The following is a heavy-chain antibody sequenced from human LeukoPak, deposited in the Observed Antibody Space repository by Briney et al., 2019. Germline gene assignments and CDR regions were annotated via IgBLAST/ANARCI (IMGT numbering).Heavy chain of an antibody. V-gene: IGHV4-34*01. CDR2: INNSGST. CDR3: ARVNGKYYYDSSGYYGDY. D-gene: IGHD3-22*01. Sequence: SETLSLTCAVYGGSFSGYYWSWIRQPPGKGLEWMGEINNSGSTNYNTSLKSGVTTSVDTSKNQFSLKLSSVTAADTAVYYCARVNGKYYYDSSGYYGDYWGQGTLVTVSS. CDR1: GGSFSGYY. J-gene: IGHJ4*02.